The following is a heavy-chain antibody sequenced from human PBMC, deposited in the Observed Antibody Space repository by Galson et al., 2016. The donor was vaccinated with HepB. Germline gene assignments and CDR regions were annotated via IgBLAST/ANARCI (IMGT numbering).Heavy chain of an antibody. J-gene: IGHJ3*02. CDR3: ARQDTRFGSEEGFDI. V-gene: IGHV1-18*04. CDR1: GYSFTNYG. Sequence: SVKVSCKASGYSFTNYGITWVRQAPGQGLEWLGWISSNDGRTKITEKLQGRVSMTTDTYTATAYMELRSLTSGDTAMYYCARQDTRFGSEEGFDIWGHGTMVIVSS. CDR2: ISSNDGRT. D-gene: IGHD3-10*01.